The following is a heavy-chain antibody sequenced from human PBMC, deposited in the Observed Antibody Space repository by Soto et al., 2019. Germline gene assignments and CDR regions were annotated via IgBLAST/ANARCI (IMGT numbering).Heavy chain of an antibody. CDR1: GGSISGSY. D-gene: IGHD6-19*01. Sequence: PSEALSLPCGVSGGSISGSYWGWIRQSPGKGLEWLGYVYYTGSTNYSPSLRSRVSISVDTSKNEFSLRLSSVTAADTAVYFCARSVAVPGAHIDYWGQGTQVTVSS. CDR3: ARSVAVPGAHIDY. J-gene: IGHJ4*02. V-gene: IGHV4-59*01. CDR2: VYYTGST.